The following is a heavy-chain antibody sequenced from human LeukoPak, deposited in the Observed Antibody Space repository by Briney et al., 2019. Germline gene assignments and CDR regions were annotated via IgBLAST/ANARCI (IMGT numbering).Heavy chain of an antibody. Sequence: ASVKVSCKASEYTFTGYYMHWVRQAPGQGLEWTGWINPNSGGTKYAQKFQGRVTMARDTSISTAYMELSRLRSDDTAVYYCARSPPMTKGRYYFDYWGQGILVTVSS. J-gene: IGHJ4*02. CDR3: ARSPPMTKGRYYFDY. V-gene: IGHV1-2*02. CDR2: INPNSGGT. CDR1: EYTFTGYY. D-gene: IGHD3-3*01.